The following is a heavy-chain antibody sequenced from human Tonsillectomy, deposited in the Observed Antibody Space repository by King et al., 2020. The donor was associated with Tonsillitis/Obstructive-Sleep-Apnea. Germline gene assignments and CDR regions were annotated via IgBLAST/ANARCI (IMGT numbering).Heavy chain of an antibody. J-gene: IGHJ6*03. CDR3: ASIVTPINYMDV. V-gene: IGHV1-69*01. CDR1: GGTFSSYA. D-gene: IGHD4-23*01. CDR2: IIPIFGTA. Sequence: QLVQSGAEVKKPGSSVKVSCKTSGGTFSSYAIGWVRQAPGQGLEWMGGIIPIFGTANYAQKFQGRVTITADESTSTAYMELSSLGSEDTAVYYCASIVTPINYMDVWGKGTTVTVSS.